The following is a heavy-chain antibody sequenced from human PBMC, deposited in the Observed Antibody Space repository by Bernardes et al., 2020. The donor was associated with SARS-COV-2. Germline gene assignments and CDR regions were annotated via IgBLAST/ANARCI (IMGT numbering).Heavy chain of an antibody. J-gene: IGHJ6*02. D-gene: IGHD4-4*01. CDR2: INHSGST. CDR1: GGSFSGYY. Sequence: SETLSLTCAVYGGSFSGYYWSWIRQPPGTGLEWIWEINHSGSTNYNPSLKSRVTISVDTSKNQFSLKLSSVTAADTAVYYCASNRPVTTFYYYYGMDVWGQGTTVTVSS. V-gene: IGHV4-34*01. CDR3: ASNRPVTTFYYYYGMDV.